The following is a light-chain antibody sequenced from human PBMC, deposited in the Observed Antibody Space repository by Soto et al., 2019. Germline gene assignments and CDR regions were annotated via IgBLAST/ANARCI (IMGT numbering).Light chain of an antibody. Sequence: DIQMTQSPSTRSASVGDRVTITCRASQSTSSYLAWYQQKPGKAPKLLIYQASSLENGVPSRFSGSGSGTEFILTISSLQPDDFATYYCQQYSSHSTFGQGTKVDIK. V-gene: IGKV1-5*03. CDR1: QSTSSY. CDR2: QAS. CDR3: QQYSSHST. J-gene: IGKJ1*01.